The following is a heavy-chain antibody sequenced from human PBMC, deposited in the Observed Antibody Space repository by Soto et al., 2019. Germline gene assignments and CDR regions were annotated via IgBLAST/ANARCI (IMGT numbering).Heavy chain of an antibody. CDR1: GFTFSSYG. CDR3: ARDYSSYGPFDY. J-gene: IGHJ4*02. D-gene: IGHD5-18*01. Sequence: HPGGSLRLSCAASGFTFSSYGMHWVRQAPGKGLEWVAVISYDGSNKYYADSVKGRFTISRDNSKNTLYLQMNSLRAEDTSVYYCARDYSSYGPFDYWGQGTLVTVSS. CDR2: ISYDGSNK. V-gene: IGHV3-30*03.